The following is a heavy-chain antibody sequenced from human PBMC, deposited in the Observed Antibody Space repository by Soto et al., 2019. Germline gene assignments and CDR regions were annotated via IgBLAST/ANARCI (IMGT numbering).Heavy chain of an antibody. CDR2: ISYDGSNK. D-gene: IGHD2-2*01. J-gene: IGHJ4*02. CDR3: AKDPEDIVVVPAAIADY. V-gene: IGHV3-30*18. Sequence: QVQLVESGGGVVQPGRSLRLSCAASGFTFSSYGMHWVRQAPGKGLEWVAVISYDGSNKYYADSVKGRFTISRDNSKNTLYLQMNGLRAEDTAVYYCAKDPEDIVVVPAAIADYWGQGTLVTVSS. CDR1: GFTFSSYG.